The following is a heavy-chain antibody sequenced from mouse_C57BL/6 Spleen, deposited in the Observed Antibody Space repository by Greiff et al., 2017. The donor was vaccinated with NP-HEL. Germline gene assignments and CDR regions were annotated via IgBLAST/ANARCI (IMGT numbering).Heavy chain of an antibody. CDR1: GYTFTSYW. CDR2: IDPSDSET. V-gene: IGHV1-52*01. CDR3: ARYYDYARASMDY. Sequence: VQLQQPGAELVRPGSSVKLSCKASGYTFTSYWMHWVKQRPIQGLEWIGNIDPSDSETYYNQKFKDKATLTVDKSSSTAYMQLSSLTSEDSAVYYCARYYDYARASMDYWGQGTSVTVSS. D-gene: IGHD2-4*01. J-gene: IGHJ4*01.